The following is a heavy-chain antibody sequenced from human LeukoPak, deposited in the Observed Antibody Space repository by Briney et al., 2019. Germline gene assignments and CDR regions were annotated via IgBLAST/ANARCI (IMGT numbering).Heavy chain of an antibody. CDR2: TSAYNGNR. CDR1: GYTPTSYG. J-gene: IGHJ6*04. CDR3: ARDRIAVAGTNYYYGMDV. V-gene: IGHV1-18*04. D-gene: IGHD6-19*01. Sequence: AAVKVSCKASGYTPTSYGISWVRQAPGQGLGWMGWTSAYNGNRNYAQKLQGRVTMTTDTSTSTASMEMRSLRSDDTAVYYCARDRIAVAGTNYYYGMDVWGKGTTVTVSS.